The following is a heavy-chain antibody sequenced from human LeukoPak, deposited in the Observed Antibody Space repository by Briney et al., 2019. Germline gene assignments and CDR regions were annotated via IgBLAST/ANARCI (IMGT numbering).Heavy chain of an antibody. CDR2: IKEDGREK. J-gene: IGHJ4*02. V-gene: IGHV3-7*01. Sequence: GRSLRLSCAASGFTFSMYWMSWVRQAPGEWLGWVVYIKEDGREKFYVHCVKGRFTISRDNAKNSLYLQMNCLRAEHTAVYYCARRKYRDRGSSSLSFDYWGQGTLVTVSS. CDR3: ARRKYRDRGSSSLSFDY. CDR1: GFTFSMYW. D-gene: IGHD1-26*01.